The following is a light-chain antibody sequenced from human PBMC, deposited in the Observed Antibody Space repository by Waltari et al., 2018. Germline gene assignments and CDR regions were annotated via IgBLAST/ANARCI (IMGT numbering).Light chain of an antibody. Sequence: QSAPTQPPSVSGSPGQSVTISCTGTSSDIGTYNYVSWYQHRPGGVPKLMIYGVSNRPSGVSDRFSGSKSGNTASLTISGLQAEDEADYYCSSYTTGYFFGAGTRLTVL. V-gene: IGLV2-14*03. CDR3: SSYTTGYF. J-gene: IGLJ1*01. CDR1: SSDIGTYNY. CDR2: GVS.